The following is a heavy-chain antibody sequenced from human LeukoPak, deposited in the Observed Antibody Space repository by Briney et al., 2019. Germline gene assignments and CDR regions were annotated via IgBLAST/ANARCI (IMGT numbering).Heavy chain of an antibody. D-gene: IGHD6-19*01. CDR1: GCTFTSYD. J-gene: IGHJ4*02. CDR3: ARASIAVAGTGLDY. Sequence: GGSVRVACKASGCTFTSYDIYGVRQATGQGLEWMGWMNPNSGNTGYAQKFQGRVTMTRNTSISTAYMELSSLGSEDTAVYYCARASIAVAGTGLDYWGQGTLVTVSS. V-gene: IGHV1-8*01. CDR2: MNPNSGNT.